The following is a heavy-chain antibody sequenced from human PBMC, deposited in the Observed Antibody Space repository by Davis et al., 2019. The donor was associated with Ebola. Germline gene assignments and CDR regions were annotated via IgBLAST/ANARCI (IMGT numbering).Heavy chain of an antibody. J-gene: IGHJ6*04. CDR1: GYTLTELS. CDR2: FDPEDGET. V-gene: IGHV1-24*01. CDR3: AKSGLSFGVVKYHYGMDV. D-gene: IGHD3-3*01. Sequence: AASVKVSCKVSGYTLTELSMHWVRQAPGKGLEWMGGFDPEDGETIYAQKFQGRVTMTRDTSTSTVYMELSSLRSEDTAVYYCAKSGLSFGVVKYHYGMDVWGKGTTVTVSS.